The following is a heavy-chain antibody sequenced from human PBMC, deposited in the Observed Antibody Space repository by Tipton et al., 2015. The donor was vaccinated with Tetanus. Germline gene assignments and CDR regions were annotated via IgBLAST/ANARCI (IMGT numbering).Heavy chain of an antibody. V-gene: IGHV4-59*01. CDR2: VYYSGST. CDR1: GGSISGDY. J-gene: IGHJ5*02. D-gene: IGHD3-10*01. Sequence: TLSLTCTVSGGSISGDYWSWIRQPPGKGLEWIGYVYYSGSTNYNPSLKSRVTISVDTSKNQFSLKLSSVTAADTAVYYCARGDMVRGVIWFDPWGQGTLVTVSS. CDR3: ARGDMVRGVIWFDP.